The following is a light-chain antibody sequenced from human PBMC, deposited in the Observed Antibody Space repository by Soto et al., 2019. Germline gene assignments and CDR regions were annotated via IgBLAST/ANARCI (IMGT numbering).Light chain of an antibody. CDR3: AAWDDSLIGPV. CDR2: RNN. CDR1: SSNIGSNY. V-gene: IGLV1-47*01. J-gene: IGLJ7*01. Sequence: QSVLTQPPSASGTPGQRVTISCSGSSSNIGSNYVYWYQQLPGTAPKLLIYRNNQRPSGVPDRFSGSKSGTSASLAISGLRSEYEADYYCAAWDDSLIGPVFGGGTQLTV.